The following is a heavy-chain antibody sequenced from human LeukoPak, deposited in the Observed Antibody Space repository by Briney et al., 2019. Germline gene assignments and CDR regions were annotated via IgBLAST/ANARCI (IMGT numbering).Heavy chain of an antibody. CDR3: ARDLTRYDYSNSGPVDY. D-gene: IGHD4-11*01. J-gene: IGHJ4*02. Sequence: ASVKVSCKASGYTFTGYYMHWVRQAPGQGLEWMGWINPNSGGTNHAQKLQGRVTMTTDTSTSTAYMELRSLRSDDTVVYYCARDLTRYDYSNSGPVDYWGQGTLVTVSS. V-gene: IGHV1-2*02. CDR1: GYTFTGYY. CDR2: INPNSGGT.